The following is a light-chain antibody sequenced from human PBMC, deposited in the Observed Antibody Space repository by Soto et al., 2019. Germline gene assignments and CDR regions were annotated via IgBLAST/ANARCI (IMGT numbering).Light chain of an antibody. Sequence: EIVLTQSPATLSLSPGERATLSCRASQSVSSYLAWYQQKPGQAPRLLIYDASNRATGIPARFSGSGSGTDFTHPISSLEAEDFAVDYCQQRSNWPPAFGQGTKVDIK. V-gene: IGKV3-11*01. J-gene: IGKJ1*01. CDR3: QQRSNWPPA. CDR1: QSVSSY. CDR2: DAS.